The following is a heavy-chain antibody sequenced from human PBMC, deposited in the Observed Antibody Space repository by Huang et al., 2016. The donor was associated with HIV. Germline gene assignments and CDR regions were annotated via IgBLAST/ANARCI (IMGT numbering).Heavy chain of an antibody. Sequence: QVQLVESGGGVVQPGGSLRLSCAASGFAFSTYGIHWVRQARGKGLEWVAFIRHDGNDKYYADSVEGRFTVSRDNSRNTLYLQLNGLRVEDTAVYYCAKDATTSSTWFHYYYYYMDVWGKGTTVTVS. J-gene: IGHJ6*03. V-gene: IGHV3-30*02. CDR2: IRHDGNDK. CDR1: GFAFSTYG. D-gene: IGHD6-13*01. CDR3: AKDATTSSTWFHYYYYYMDV.